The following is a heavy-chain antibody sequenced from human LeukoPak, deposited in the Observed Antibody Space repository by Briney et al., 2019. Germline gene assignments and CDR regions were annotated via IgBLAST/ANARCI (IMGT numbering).Heavy chain of an antibody. CDR3: ARDNPDYGDYGSIPLGVFDY. Sequence: PSETLSLTCTVSGGSNSSYYWSWIRQPPGKGLEWIGYIYYSGSTNYNPSLKSRVTISVDTSKNQFSLKLSSVTAADTAVYYCARDNPDYGDYGSIPLGVFDYWGQGTLVTVSS. CDR1: GGSNSSYY. CDR2: IYYSGST. J-gene: IGHJ4*02. D-gene: IGHD4-17*01. V-gene: IGHV4-59*01.